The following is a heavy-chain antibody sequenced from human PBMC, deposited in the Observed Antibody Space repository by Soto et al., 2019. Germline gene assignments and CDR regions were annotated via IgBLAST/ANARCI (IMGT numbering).Heavy chain of an antibody. CDR1: GYTFTSYS. Sequence: QVQLVQSGAEVKKPGASVKVSCKASGYTFTSYSISWVRRAPGQGLEWMGWISAYNGNTNYAQKLQGRVTMTTDTSTSTAYMELRSLRSDDTAVYYCAREGRVGGASPVGGMDVWGQGTTVTVSS. D-gene: IGHD2-21*01. V-gene: IGHV1-18*01. J-gene: IGHJ6*02. CDR3: AREGRVGGASPVGGMDV. CDR2: ISAYNGNT.